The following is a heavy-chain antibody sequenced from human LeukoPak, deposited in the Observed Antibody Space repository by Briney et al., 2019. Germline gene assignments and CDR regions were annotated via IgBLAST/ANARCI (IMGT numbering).Heavy chain of an antibody. V-gene: IGHV1-2*02. CDR1: GYTFTGYY. CDR3: ARAQRITMIVDDY. D-gene: IGHD3-22*01. CDR2: INPNSGGT. Sequence: ASVKVSCKASGYTFTGYYMHWVRQAPGQGLEWMGWINPNSGGTNYAQKFQGRVTMTRDTYISTAYMELSRLRSDDTGVYCCARAQRITMIVDDYWGQGTLVTVSS. J-gene: IGHJ4*02.